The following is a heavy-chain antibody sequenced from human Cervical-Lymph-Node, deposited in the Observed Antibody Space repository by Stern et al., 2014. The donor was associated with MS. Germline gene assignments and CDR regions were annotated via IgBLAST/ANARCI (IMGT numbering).Heavy chain of an antibody. J-gene: IGHJ6*02. Sequence: QVQLVQSGAEVKKSGASVKVSCKASGYTFNVYYMNWVRQAPGQGIEWMGIIIPSDGTTSYAQKFQDRVTMTRDTSTSTVYMQLTTLRSEDTAVYYCARGVTRSSYYYGLDVWGQGTTVTVSS. CDR2: IIPSDGTT. CDR3: ARGVTRSSYYYGLDV. V-gene: IGHV1-46*02. CDR1: GYTFNVYY. D-gene: IGHD4-11*01.